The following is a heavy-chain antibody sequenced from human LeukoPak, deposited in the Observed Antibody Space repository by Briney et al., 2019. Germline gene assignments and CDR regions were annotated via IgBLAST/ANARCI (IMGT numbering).Heavy chain of an antibody. CDR3: ASRYSYDAFDI. V-gene: IGHV3-11*01. J-gene: IGHJ3*02. D-gene: IGHD2-15*01. Sequence: PGGSLRLSCAASGFTFSDYMSWIRQAPGKGLEWVSYISSSGSTIYYADSVKGRFTISRDNAKNSLYLQMNSLRAEDTAVYYCASRYSYDAFDIWGQGTMVTVSS. CDR1: GFTFSDY. CDR2: ISSSGSTI.